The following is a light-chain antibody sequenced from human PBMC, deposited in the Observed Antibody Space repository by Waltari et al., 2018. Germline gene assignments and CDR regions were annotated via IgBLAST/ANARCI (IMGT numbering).Light chain of an antibody. CDR2: RNN. CDR3: AAWDDSLSACV. CDR1: SSNIGSNY. V-gene: IGLV1-47*01. J-gene: IGLJ3*02. Sequence: QSVLTQPPSASGTPGQRVTISCSGSSSNIGSNYVYWYQQPPGTAPKLLIYRNNQRPSGVPDRFSGSKSGTSASLAISGLRSEDEADYYCAAWDDSLSACVFGGGTKLTVL.